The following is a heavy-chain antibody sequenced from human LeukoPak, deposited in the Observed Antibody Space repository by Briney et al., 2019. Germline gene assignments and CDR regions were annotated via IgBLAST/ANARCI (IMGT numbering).Heavy chain of an antibody. CDR2: ISSSSSPI. CDR1: GFTFSSYS. V-gene: IGHV3-48*04. Sequence: GGSLRLSCAASGFTFSSYSMNWVRQAPGKGLEWVSYISSSSSPIYYADSVKGRFTISRDNAKNSLYLQMNSLRAEDTAVYYCARGATSIAHWGQGTLVTVSS. CDR3: ARGATSIAH. J-gene: IGHJ4*02. D-gene: IGHD1-26*01.